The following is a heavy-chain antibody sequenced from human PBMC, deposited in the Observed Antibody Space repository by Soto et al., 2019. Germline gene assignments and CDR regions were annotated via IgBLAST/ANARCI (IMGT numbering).Heavy chain of an antibody. CDR1: GGSISSYY. Sequence: QVQLQESGPGLVKPSETLSLTCTVSGGSISSYYWSWIRQPPGKGLEWIGYIYYSGSTNYNPSLKSRVTISVDTSKNQFSLKLSSVTAADTAVYDCARAPSPTRWFDPWGQGTLVTVSS. CDR3: ARAPSPTRWFDP. V-gene: IGHV4-59*01. CDR2: IYYSGST. J-gene: IGHJ5*02.